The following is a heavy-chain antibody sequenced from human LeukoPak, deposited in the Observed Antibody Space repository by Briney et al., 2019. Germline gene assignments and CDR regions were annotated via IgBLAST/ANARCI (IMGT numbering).Heavy chain of an antibody. CDR1: GYTFTDYF. D-gene: IGHD7-27*01. Sequence: ASVKVSCKASGYTFTDYFIHWVRQAPGHGPEWMGRMNGNSGVTMYAQTLQDRLTMTRATSISPAYMELSRLTSDDTAVYYCARDLASTSNWEFDYGGQGTLVTVSS. CDR3: ARDLASTSNWEFDY. CDR2: MNGNSGVT. J-gene: IGHJ4*02. V-gene: IGHV1-2*06.